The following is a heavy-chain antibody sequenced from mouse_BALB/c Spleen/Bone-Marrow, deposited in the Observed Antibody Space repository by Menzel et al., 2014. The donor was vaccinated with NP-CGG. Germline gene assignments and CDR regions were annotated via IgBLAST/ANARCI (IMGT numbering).Heavy chain of an antibody. V-gene: IGHV14-3*02. CDR3: AYYGDY. J-gene: IGHJ2*01. CDR1: GFNIKDTY. Sequence: EVKLVESGAELVKPGASVKLSCTASGFNIKDTYMHWVKQRPEQGLEWIGRIDPANGNTKYDPKFQGKATITADTSSNRAYLQLSSRTSEDAAVYYCAYYGDYWGQGTARTVSA. D-gene: IGHD2-1*01. CDR2: IDPANGNT.